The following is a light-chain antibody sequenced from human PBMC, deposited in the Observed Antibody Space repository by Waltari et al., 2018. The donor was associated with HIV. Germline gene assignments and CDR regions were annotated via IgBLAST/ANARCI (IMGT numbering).Light chain of an antibody. Sequence: DIQMTQSPSSVSASVGDRVTITCRASQGTNNWVAWYQQKPGRAPKLLIYNAYRLQSGVPSRFSGSGSGTEFALTISSLQPEDFATYYCLQANSFPYTFVQGTKLEIK. CDR2: NAY. CDR3: LQANSFPYT. CDR1: QGTNNW. V-gene: IGKV1-12*01. J-gene: IGKJ2*01.